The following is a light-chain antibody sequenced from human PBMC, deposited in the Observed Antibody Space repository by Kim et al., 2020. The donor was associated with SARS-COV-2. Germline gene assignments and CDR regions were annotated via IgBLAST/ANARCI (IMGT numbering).Light chain of an antibody. CDR1: QSVRSNY. V-gene: IGKV3D-20*02. Sequence: LSPGERATLSCRASQSVRSNYLAWYQQKPGQAPRLLIYTASTRASGIPDRFSGSGSGTYFTLTISRLEPGDFAVYYCQQRRMSITFGQGTRLEIK. CDR3: QQRRMSIT. J-gene: IGKJ5*01. CDR2: TAS.